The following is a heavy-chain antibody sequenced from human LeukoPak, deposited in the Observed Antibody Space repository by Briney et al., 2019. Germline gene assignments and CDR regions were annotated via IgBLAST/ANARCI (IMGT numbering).Heavy chain of an antibody. Sequence: TSETLSLTCAVSGGSISSSNWWSWVRQPPGKGLEGIGEIYHSGSTNYNPSLKSRVTISVDKSKNQFSLKLSAVTAADTAVYYCARDPYDTTFHDAFDIRGQGTMVSVSS. CDR1: GGSISSSNW. CDR2: IYHSGST. CDR3: ARDPYDTTFHDAFDI. J-gene: IGHJ3*02. V-gene: IGHV4-4*02. D-gene: IGHD3-9*01.